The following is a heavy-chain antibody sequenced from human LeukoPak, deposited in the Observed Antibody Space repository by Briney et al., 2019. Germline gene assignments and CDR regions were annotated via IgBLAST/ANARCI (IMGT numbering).Heavy chain of an antibody. CDR1: GLTFSSYS. Sequence: GGSMRLSCAAYGLTFSSYSMNWDSQAPGKGLEWVSSISSSSSYIYYADSVKGRFTISRDNAKNSLYLQMNSLRAEDTAVYYCARGSLRMGWQWLVRGFDYWGQGTLVTVSS. CDR3: ARGSLRMGWQWLVRGFDY. D-gene: IGHD6-19*01. CDR2: ISSSSSYI. J-gene: IGHJ4*02. V-gene: IGHV3-21*01.